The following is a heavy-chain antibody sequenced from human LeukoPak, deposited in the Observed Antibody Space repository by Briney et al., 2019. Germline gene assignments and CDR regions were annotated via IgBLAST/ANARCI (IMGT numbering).Heavy chain of an antibody. V-gene: IGHV3-30*02. Sequence: PGGSLRLSCAASGFTFSSYGMHWVRQAPGKGLEWVAFIRYDGSNKYYADSVKGRFTISRDNSKNTLYLQMNSLRAEDTAVYYCARDGHPAYYDSSGYYRNDAFDIWGQGTMVTVSS. D-gene: IGHD3-22*01. J-gene: IGHJ3*02. CDR1: GFTFSSYG. CDR3: ARDGHPAYYDSSGYYRNDAFDI. CDR2: IRYDGSNK.